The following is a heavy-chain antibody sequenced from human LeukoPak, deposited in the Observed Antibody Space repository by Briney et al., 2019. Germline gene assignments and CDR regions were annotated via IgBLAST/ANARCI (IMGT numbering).Heavy chain of an antibody. CDR3: ARDGRFPPEVLPRYFDS. J-gene: IGHJ4*02. CDR1: GGSVSSSAYY. CDR2: IYYSGST. V-gene: IGHV4-39*07. Sequence: SKTLSLTCTVSGGSVSSSAYYWGWIRQPPEKGLEWIGNIYYSGSTYYNPSLKSRVTISIDTSKNQFSLKLSSVTAADTAVYCCARDGRFPPEVLPRYFDSWGQGTLVTVSS. D-gene: IGHD1-14*01.